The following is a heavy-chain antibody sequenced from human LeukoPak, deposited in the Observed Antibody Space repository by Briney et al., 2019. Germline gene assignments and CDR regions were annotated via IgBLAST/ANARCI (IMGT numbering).Heavy chain of an antibody. V-gene: IGHV3-7*03. J-gene: IGHJ4*02. D-gene: IGHD1-26*01. CDR2: IKQDGSEK. CDR1: GFTFSSYG. CDR3: AKDIVGATMGSNY. Sequence: GGSLRLSCAASGFTFSSYGMNWVRQAPGKGLEWVANIKQDGSEKNYVDSVKGRFTISRDNSKNTLYLQMNSLRAEDTAVYYCAKDIVGATMGSNYWGQGTLVTVSS.